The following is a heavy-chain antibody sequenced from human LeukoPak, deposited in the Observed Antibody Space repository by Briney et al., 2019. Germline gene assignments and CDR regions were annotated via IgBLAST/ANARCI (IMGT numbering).Heavy chain of an antibody. J-gene: IGHJ5*02. V-gene: IGHV4-59*01. CDR2: IYYSGST. CDR1: GGSISSYY. CDR3: ARASPSYGYYDFWSGYSPWFDP. Sequence: PSETLSLTCTVSGGSISSYYWSWIRQPPGKGLEWIGYIYYSGSTNYNPSLKSRVTISVDTSKNQFSPKLSSVTAADTAVYYCARASPSYGYYDFWSGYSPWFDPWGQGTLVTVSS. D-gene: IGHD3-3*01.